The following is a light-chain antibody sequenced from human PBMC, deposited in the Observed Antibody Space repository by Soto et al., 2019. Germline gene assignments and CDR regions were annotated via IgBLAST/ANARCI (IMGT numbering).Light chain of an antibody. J-gene: IGKJ3*01. CDR3: QQYNNWPPFT. CDR2: GAS. V-gene: IGKV3D-15*01. Sequence: EIVMTQSPATLSVSPGERATLSCRASQSVDSNLAWYQQKPGQAPRLLIYGASIRATGIPARFSGSGSGTEFTLTISSLQSEDFAVYYCQQYNNWPPFTFGPGTKVDIK. CDR1: QSVDSN.